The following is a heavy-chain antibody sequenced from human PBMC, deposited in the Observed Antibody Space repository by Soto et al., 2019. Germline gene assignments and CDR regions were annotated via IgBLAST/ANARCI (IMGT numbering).Heavy chain of an antibody. D-gene: IGHD4-17*01. Sequence: GGSLRLSCAASGFTVSSNYMSWVRQAPGKGLEWVSVIYSGGSTYYADSVKGRFTISRHNSKDTLYLQLNRLRAEDTAVYYCARGSPGDYRRAVHAFDIWGQGTMVTVSS. CDR2: IYSGGST. CDR1: GFTVSSNY. V-gene: IGHV3-53*04. J-gene: IGHJ3*02. CDR3: ARGSPGDYRRAVHAFDI.